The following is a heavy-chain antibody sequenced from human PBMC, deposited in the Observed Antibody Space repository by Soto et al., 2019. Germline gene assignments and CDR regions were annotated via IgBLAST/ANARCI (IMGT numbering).Heavy chain of an antibody. V-gene: IGHV3-21*01. CDR3: ARLSSFSIRSYSYYGMDL. CDR2: ISSSSSYI. CDR1: GFTFSSYS. J-gene: IGHJ6*02. Sequence: GGSLRLSCAASGFTFSSYSMNWVRQAPGKGLEWVSSISSSSSYIYYADSVKGRFTISRDNAKNSLYLQMNSLRAEDTAVYYCARLSSFSIRSYSYYGMDLWGQGTTATVS.